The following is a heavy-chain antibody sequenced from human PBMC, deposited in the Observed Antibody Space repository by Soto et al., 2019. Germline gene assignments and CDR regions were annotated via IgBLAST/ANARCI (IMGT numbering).Heavy chain of an antibody. V-gene: IGHV1-69*13. CDR3: AGRNYDSSGSNPGPTAFDI. J-gene: IGHJ3*02. CDR2: IIPIFGTA. CDR1: GGTFSSYA. Sequence: GASVKVSCKASGGTFSSYAISWVRQAPGQGLEWMGGIIPIFGTANYAQKFQGRVTITADESTSTAYVELSSLRSEDTAVYYCAGRNYDSSGSNPGPTAFDIWGQGTMVTVSS. D-gene: IGHD3-22*01.